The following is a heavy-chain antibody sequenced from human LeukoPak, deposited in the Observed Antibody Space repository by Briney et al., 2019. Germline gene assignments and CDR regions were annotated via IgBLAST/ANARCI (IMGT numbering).Heavy chain of an antibody. CDR2: IYTSGST. J-gene: IGHJ4*02. V-gene: IGHV4-61*02. D-gene: IGHD3/OR15-3a*01. CDR1: GGSISSGSYY. Sequence: SQTLSLTCTVSGGSISSGSYYWSWIRQPAGKGLEWIGRIYTSGSTNYNPSLKSRVTISVDTSKNQFSLKLSSVTAADTAVYYCARGGHWGQGTLVTVSS. CDR3: ARGGH.